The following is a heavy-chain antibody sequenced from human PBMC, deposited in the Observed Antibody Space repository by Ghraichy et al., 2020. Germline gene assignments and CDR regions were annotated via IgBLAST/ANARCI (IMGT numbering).Heavy chain of an antibody. CDR3: ARHSSGSSWYENWFDP. CDR1: GGSISSSSYY. V-gene: IGHV4-39*01. CDR2: IYYSGST. D-gene: IGHD6-13*01. Sequence: SETLSFTCTVSGGSISSSSYYWGWIRQPPGKGLEWIGSIYYSGSTYYNPSLKSRVTISVDTSKNQFSLKLSSVTAADTAVYYCARHSSGSSWYENWFDPWGPGTLVIVSS. J-gene: IGHJ5*02.